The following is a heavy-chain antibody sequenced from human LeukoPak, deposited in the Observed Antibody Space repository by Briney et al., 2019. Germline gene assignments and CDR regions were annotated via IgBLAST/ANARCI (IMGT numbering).Heavy chain of an antibody. J-gene: IGHJ5*02. V-gene: IGHV3-48*04. CDR2: ISSSSSTI. Sequence: GGSLRLSCAASGFTFSSYSMNWVRQAPGKGLEWVSYISSSSSTIYYADSVKGRFTISRDNAKNSLYLQMNSLRAEDTAVYYCAKDSGYDFWSGYYGNWFDPWGQGTLVTVSS. D-gene: IGHD3-3*01. CDR3: AKDSGYDFWSGYYGNWFDP. CDR1: GFTFSSYS.